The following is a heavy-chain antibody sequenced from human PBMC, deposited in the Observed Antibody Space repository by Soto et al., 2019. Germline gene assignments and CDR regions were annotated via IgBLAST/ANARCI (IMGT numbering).Heavy chain of an antibody. V-gene: IGHV3-33*01. Sequence: QVQLVASGGGVVQPGRSLRLSCSASGFTFSNYGMHWVRQAPGKGLEWVAVIWYDGRNKYYGDSVKGRFTISRDNSKNTLYLQMKSLRAEDTAVNYCARDQRNWKFCFDYWGQGTLFAFSS. J-gene: IGHJ4*02. CDR1: GFTFSNYG. CDR2: IWYDGRNK. CDR3: ARDQRNWKFCFDY. D-gene: IGHD1-1*01.